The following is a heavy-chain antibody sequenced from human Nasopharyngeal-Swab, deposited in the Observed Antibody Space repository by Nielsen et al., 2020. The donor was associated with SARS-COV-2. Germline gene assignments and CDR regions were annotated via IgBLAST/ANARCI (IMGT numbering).Heavy chain of an antibody. J-gene: IGHJ4*02. CDR2: IWYDGSNK. CDR1: GFTFSSYG. Sequence: SCAASGFTFSSYGMHCVRQAPGKGLEWVAVIWYDGSNKYYADSVKGRFTISRDNAKNSVYLQMNSLRAEDTAVYYCARAGRRTGTTRFDYWGQGTLVTVSS. D-gene: IGHD1-1*01. V-gene: IGHV3-33*08. CDR3: ARAGRRTGTTRFDY.